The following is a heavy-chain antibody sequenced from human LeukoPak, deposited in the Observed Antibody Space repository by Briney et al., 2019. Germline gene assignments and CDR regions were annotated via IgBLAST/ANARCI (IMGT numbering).Heavy chain of an antibody. CDR2: IKQDGSEI. Sequence: GGSLRLSCAASGFTFSGYWMSWVRQTPEEGLEWVANIKQDGSEIYYVDSVKGRFTISRDNAENSLYLQMNSLRADDTAVYYCARDKIVGPTTLDYWGQGTLVTVSS. CDR1: GFTFSGYW. CDR3: ARDKIVGPTTLDY. J-gene: IGHJ4*02. V-gene: IGHV3-7*01. D-gene: IGHD1-26*01.